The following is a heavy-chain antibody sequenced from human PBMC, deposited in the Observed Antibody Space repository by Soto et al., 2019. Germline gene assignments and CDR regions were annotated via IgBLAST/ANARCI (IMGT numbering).Heavy chain of an antibody. V-gene: IGHV4-61*01. CDR2: IYYSGST. J-gene: IGHJ4*02. CDR1: GCSVSSGSYY. Sequence: PXETLYLTCTVSGCSVSSGSYYWSWIRQPRGKGLEWIGYIYYSGSTSYNPSLESRVTISVDTSKNQFSLKLSSVTAADTAVYYCARDPRKVGIFGVVMRYFDYWGQGTLVTVSS. CDR3: ARDPRKVGIFGVVMRYFDY. D-gene: IGHD3-3*01.